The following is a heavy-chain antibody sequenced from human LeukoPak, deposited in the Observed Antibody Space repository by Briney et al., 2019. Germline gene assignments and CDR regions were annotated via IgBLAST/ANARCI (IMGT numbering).Heavy chain of an antibody. V-gene: IGHV3-7*03. CDR3: AKEGRSLQTY. CDR1: GFTFSTYW. D-gene: IGHD5-24*01. J-gene: IGHJ4*02. Sequence: GGSLRLSCAASGFTFSTYWMSWVRLAPGKGLEWVANIKEDGTETYYVDSVKGRFTISRDNAKNSLYLQMNSLRVEDTAVYYCAKEGRSLQTYWGQGTLVTVSS. CDR2: IKEDGTET.